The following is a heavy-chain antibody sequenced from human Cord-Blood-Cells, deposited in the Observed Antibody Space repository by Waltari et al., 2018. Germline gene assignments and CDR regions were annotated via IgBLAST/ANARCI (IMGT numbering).Heavy chain of an antibody. CDR3: ARTRGHSGYSGYDPDY. CDR1: GGSISSGGYY. J-gene: IGHJ4*02. Sequence: QVQLQESGPGLVKPSQTLSLTCTVSGGSISSGGYYWSWIRQHPVKGLEWIGYIYYSGSTYYNPSLKSRVTISVDPSKNQFSLKLSSVTAADTSVYYCARTRGHSGYSGYDPDYWGQGTLVTVSS. D-gene: IGHD5-12*01. CDR2: IYYSGST. V-gene: IGHV4-31*03.